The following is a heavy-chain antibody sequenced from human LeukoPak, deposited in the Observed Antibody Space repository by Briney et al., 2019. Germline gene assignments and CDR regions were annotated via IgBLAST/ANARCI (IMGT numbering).Heavy chain of an antibody. Sequence: GGSLRLSCAASGFTFSSYEMNWVRQAPGKGLEWVSYISSSGSTIYYADSVKGRFTISRDNAKNSLYLQMNSLRAEDTAVYYCGRDKGYGMDVWGQGTTVTVSS. CDR3: GRDKGYGMDV. V-gene: IGHV3-48*03. CDR1: GFTFSSYE. J-gene: IGHJ6*02. CDR2: ISSSGSTI.